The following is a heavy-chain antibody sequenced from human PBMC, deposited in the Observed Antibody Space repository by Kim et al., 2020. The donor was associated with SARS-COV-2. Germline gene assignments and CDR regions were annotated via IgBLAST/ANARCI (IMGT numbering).Heavy chain of an antibody. CDR1: GGSISSYY. Sequence: SETLSLTCTVSGGSISSYYWSWIRQPPGKGLEWIGYIYYSGSTNYNPSLKSRVTISVDTSKNQFSLKLSSVTAADTAVYYCARDPGGSMAIYGMDVWGQGTTVTVSS. CDR2: IYYSGST. V-gene: IGHV4-59*13. J-gene: IGHJ6*02. CDR3: ARDPGGSMAIYGMDV. D-gene: IGHD3-16*01.